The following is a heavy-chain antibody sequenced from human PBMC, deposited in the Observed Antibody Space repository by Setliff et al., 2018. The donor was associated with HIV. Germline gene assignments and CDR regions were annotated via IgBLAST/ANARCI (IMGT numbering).Heavy chain of an antibody. V-gene: IGHV4-59*05. CDR3: ARHCSGGTCYGPDAENFLH. CDR1: GGSISISD. J-gene: IGHJ1*01. Sequence: PSETLSLTCTVSGGSISISDWSWIRQPPGKGLEWIGSVFYSGGSYYTPSLKSRVTISVDTSKNQFFLKLSSVNAADTAVYYCARHCSGGTCYGPDAENFLHWGQGTLVTVSS. D-gene: IGHD2-15*01. CDR2: VFYSGGS.